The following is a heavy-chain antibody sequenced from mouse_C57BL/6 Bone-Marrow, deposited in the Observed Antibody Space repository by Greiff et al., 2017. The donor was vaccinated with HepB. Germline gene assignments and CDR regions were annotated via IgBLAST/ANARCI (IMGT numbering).Heavy chain of an antibody. CDR1: GFTFNTYA. CDR3: VRDGYYPAWFAY. CDR2: IRSKSSNYAT. Sequence: EVQGVESGGGLVQPKGSLKLSCAASGFTFNTYAIHWVRQAPGKGLEWVARIRSKSSNYATYYADSVKDRFTISRDDSQSMLYLQMNNLKTEDTAMYYCVRDGYYPAWFAYWGQGTLVTVSA. J-gene: IGHJ3*01. V-gene: IGHV10-3*01. D-gene: IGHD2-3*01.